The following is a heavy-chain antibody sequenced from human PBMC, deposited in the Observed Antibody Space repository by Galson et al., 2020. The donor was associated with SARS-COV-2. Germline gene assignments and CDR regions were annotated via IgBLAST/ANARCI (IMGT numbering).Heavy chain of an antibody. CDR2: SRSRPKSYTT. Sequence: QAGGSLRLSCDASGFMFSDHYMDWVRQAPGKGLEWVARSRSRPKSYTTEYAASVKGRFTITRDESRNSLYLQMSSLKTEDTAVYYCARGASETTGYYYGMDVWGQGTTVTVSS. D-gene: IGHD4-17*01. J-gene: IGHJ6*02. V-gene: IGHV3-72*01. CDR3: ARGASETTGYYYGMDV. CDR1: GFMFSDHY.